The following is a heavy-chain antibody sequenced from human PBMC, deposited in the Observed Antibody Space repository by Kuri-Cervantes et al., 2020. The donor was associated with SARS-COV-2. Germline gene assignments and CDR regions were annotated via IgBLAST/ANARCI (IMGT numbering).Heavy chain of an antibody. J-gene: IGHJ4*02. Sequence: ASVKVSCKASGYTFSTYDINWVRQASGQGLEWMGWMNPDTGNSGYAQNFRGRVTMTRDTSTSTAYMELSSLRSEDSAIYYCARASFDFWSGYYSGYFFDYWGQGTLVTVSS. V-gene: IGHV1-8*02. CDR3: ARASFDFWSGYYSGYFFDY. D-gene: IGHD3-3*01. CDR2: MNPDTGNS. CDR1: GYTFSTYD.